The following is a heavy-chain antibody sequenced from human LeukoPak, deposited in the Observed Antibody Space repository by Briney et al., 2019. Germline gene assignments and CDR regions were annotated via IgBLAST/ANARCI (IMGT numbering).Heavy chain of an antibody. D-gene: IGHD6-6*01. Sequence: GGSLRLSCAASGFTFSSYSMNWVRQAPGKGLEWVSSISSSSSYIYYADSVKGRFTISRDNAKNSLYLQMNSLRAEDTAVYYCAKDEAGAARPGFYFDYWGQGTLVTVSS. CDR3: AKDEAGAARPGFYFDY. CDR2: ISSSSSYI. CDR1: GFTFSSYS. V-gene: IGHV3-21*01. J-gene: IGHJ4*02.